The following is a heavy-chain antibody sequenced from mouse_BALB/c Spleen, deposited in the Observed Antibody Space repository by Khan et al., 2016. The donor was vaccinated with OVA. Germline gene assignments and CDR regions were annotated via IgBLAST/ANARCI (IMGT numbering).Heavy chain of an antibody. Sequence: EVQLQESGPELVKPGASVKMSCKASGYTFTSYVMFWVTQRPGQGLEWIGYINPYNDGTKYNEKLKGKATLTSDKSSSTAYMALGSLTSEDSAVYDCASGWSHWYFDVWGAGTTVTVSS. D-gene: IGHD2-3*01. CDR3: ASGWSHWYFDV. CDR1: GYTFTSYV. V-gene: IGHV1S136*01. CDR2: INPYNDGT. J-gene: IGHJ1*01.